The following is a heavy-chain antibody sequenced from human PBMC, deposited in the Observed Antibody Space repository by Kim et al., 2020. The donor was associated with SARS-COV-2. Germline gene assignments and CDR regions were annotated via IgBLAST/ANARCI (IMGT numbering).Heavy chain of an antibody. D-gene: IGHD3-22*01. J-gene: IGHJ4*02. CDR3: ARGGFGYYYDY. CDR2: T. V-gene: IGHV4-59*09. Sequence: TNYNPSLKSRVTLSVDTSKNQFSLKLGSVTAADTAVYYCARGGFGYYYDYWGQGTLVTVSS.